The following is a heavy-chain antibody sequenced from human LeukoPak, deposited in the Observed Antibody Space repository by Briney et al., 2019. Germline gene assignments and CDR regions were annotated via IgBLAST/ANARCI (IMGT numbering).Heavy chain of an antibody. CDR2: INPSGGDT. CDR3: AREVMDNLRFDY. CDR1: GYTFTSYY. V-gene: IGHV1-46*01. D-gene: IGHD1-14*01. Sequence: ASVKVSCKASGYTFTSYYMHWVRQAPGQGLEWMGIINPSGGDTSYAQKFQGRLTMTRHTSTNTDYMELTSLRSEDTAVYYCAREVMDNLRFDYWGQGTLVTVSS. J-gene: IGHJ4*02.